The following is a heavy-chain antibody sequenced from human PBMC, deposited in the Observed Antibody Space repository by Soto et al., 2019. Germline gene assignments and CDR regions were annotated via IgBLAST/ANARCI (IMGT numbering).Heavy chain of an antibody. Sequence: ASVKVSCKASGYTFTSYGIHWVRQAPGQRLEWMGWINAANGDTKYSPKFQGRVTITRDTSASTAYMELSSLRSEDTAVYYCVRRHVSATAIDWLDPWGQRTLVTVPS. CDR1: GYTFTSYG. D-gene: IGHD2-21*02. V-gene: IGHV1-3*01. CDR3: VRRHVSATAIDWLDP. CDR2: INAANGDT. J-gene: IGHJ5*02.